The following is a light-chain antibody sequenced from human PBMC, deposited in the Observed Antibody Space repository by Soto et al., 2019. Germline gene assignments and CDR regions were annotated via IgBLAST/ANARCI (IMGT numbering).Light chain of an antibody. CDR2: GAS. Sequence: IVMTQSPATLSVSPGERVTLSCRASQGIGITLAWYQQKPGQTPRLLIYGASTRATGIPARFSGSGSGTEFTLTINRLPSEDSAVYYCQRYNDWPLTFGGGTKVEIK. J-gene: IGKJ4*01. CDR1: QGIGIT. CDR3: QRYNDWPLT. V-gene: IGKV3-15*01.